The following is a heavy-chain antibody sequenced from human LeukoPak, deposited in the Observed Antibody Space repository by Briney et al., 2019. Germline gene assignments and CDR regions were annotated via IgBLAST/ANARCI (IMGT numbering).Heavy chain of an antibody. CDR1: GGTFSSYA. CDR2: IIPIFGTA. CDR3: ADSAKIGYCSSTSCYGAFDI. Sequence: SVKVSCKASGGTFSSYANSWVRQAPGQGLEWMGRIIPIFGTANYAQKFQGRVTITADESTSTAYMELSSLRSKDTAVYYCADSAKIGYCSSTSCYGAFDIWGQGTMVTVSS. V-gene: IGHV1-69*13. J-gene: IGHJ3*02. D-gene: IGHD2-2*01.